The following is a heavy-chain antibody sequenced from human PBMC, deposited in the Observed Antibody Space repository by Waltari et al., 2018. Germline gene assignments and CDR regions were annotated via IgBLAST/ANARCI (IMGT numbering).Heavy chain of an antibody. V-gene: IGHV3-53*01. D-gene: IGHD5-12*01. J-gene: IGHJ4*02. CDR2: IYAGSGGT. Sequence: EVQLVESGGGLIQPGASLRLSCAASGFTLNNNYMSWVRQAPGKGLEWVSVIYAGSGGTVYAESVKGRFTISRDNSKNTLYLDLNRLTAEDTAVYYCARAGLGSPLQWLQLLDSWGRGTLVTVSS. CDR3: ARAGLGSPLQWLQLLDS. CDR1: GFTLNNNY.